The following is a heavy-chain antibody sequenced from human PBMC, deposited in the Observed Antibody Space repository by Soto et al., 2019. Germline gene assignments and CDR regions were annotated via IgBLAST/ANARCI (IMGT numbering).Heavy chain of an antibody. D-gene: IGHD5-12*01. CDR1: GDRVSSNSAA. J-gene: IGHJ4*02. Sequence: SQTLSLTCAISGDRVSSNSAAWNWIRQSPSRGLEWQGRTYYRSKWYNDYAVSVKSRITINPDTSKNQFSLQLNSVTPEDTAVYYCAREATTIVATITYFDYWGQGTLVTVSS. V-gene: IGHV6-1*01. CDR2: TYYRSKWYN. CDR3: AREATTIVATITYFDY.